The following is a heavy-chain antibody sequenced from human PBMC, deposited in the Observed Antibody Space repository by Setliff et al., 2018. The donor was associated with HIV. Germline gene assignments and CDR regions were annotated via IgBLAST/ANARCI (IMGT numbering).Heavy chain of an antibody. CDR2: IYHSGSA. CDR3: ARILVAAAGTGFDP. V-gene: IGHV4-38-2*01. J-gene: IGHJ5*02. D-gene: IGHD6-13*01. CDR1: GYAISSGYY. Sequence: SETLSLTCAVSGYAISSGYYWGWIRRPPGKGLEWIGEIYHSGSANYNPSLKSRVIISIDKSKNKFSLKVSSVTAADTAVYYCARILVAAAGTGFDPWGQGILVTVSS.